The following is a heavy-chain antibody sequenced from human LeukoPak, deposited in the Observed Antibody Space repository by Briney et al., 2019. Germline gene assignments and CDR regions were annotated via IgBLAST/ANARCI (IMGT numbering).Heavy chain of an antibody. J-gene: IGHJ4*02. CDR3: ARGLYDSSAYSSEGVDY. CDR1: GGSISSGSYY. D-gene: IGHD3-22*01. Sequence: SQTLSLTCTVSGGSISSGSYYWSWIRQPAGKGLEWIGRIYTSGSTNYNPSLKSRVTISVDTSKNQFSLKMRSVTAADTAVYYCARGLYDSSAYSSEGVDYWGQGTLVTVSS. V-gene: IGHV4-61*02. CDR2: IYTSGST.